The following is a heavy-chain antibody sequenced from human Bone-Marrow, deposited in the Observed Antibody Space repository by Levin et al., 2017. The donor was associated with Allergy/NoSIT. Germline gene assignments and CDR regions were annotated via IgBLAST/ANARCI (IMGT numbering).Heavy chain of an antibody. CDR1: GFTLSYYT. J-gene: IGHJ4*02. D-gene: IGHD5-12*01. CDR3: ARDSSGYDYLGSYFDS. CDR2: ISSDGTKT. V-gene: IGHV3-30*04. Sequence: GESLKISCAASGFTLSYYTLHWVRQAPGKGLEWVALISSDGTKTYYADSVKGRFTISRDNSKSTLHLQMNSLRTEDTAVYYCARDSSGYDYLGSYFDSWGQGTLVTVSS.